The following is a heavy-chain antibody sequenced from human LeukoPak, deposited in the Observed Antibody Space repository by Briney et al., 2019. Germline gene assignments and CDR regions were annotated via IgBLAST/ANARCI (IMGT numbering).Heavy chain of an antibody. Sequence: GRSLRLSCAASGFTFSSYGMHWVRQAPGKGLEWVALIFYDGSNEYYADSVKGRFTISRDDFKNTVYLQMNSLRAEDTALYYCARDYDTSGHYLFDYWGQGTLVTVSS. J-gene: IGHJ4*02. CDR2: IFYDGSNE. D-gene: IGHD3-22*01. CDR3: ARDYDTSGHYLFDY. CDR1: GFTFSSYG. V-gene: IGHV3-30*12.